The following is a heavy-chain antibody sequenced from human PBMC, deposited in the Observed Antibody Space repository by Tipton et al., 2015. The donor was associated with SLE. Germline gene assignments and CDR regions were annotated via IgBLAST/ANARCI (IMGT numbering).Heavy chain of an antibody. D-gene: IGHD3-3*01. Sequence: TLSLTCAVSGGSFSGYYWSWIRQPPGKGLEWIGEINHSGSTNYNPSLKSRVTISVDTSKNQFSLKLSSVTAADTAVYYCARPSFWSGYYRSRGMDVWGQGTTVTVSS. CDR1: GGSFSGYY. CDR2: INHSGST. V-gene: IGHV4-34*01. CDR3: ARPSFWSGYYRSRGMDV. J-gene: IGHJ6*02.